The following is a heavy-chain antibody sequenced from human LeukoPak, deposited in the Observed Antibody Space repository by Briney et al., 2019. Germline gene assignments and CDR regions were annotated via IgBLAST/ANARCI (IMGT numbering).Heavy chain of an antibody. Sequence: PSETLSLTCTVSGGSISSYYWSWIRQPPGKGPEWIGYIYYSGSTNYNPSLKSRVTISVDTSKNQFSLKLSSVTAADTAVYYCARPAERGAFDIWGQGTMVTVSS. V-gene: IGHV4-59*08. CDR2: IYYSGST. D-gene: IGHD1-1*01. J-gene: IGHJ3*02. CDR3: ARPAERGAFDI. CDR1: GGSISSYY.